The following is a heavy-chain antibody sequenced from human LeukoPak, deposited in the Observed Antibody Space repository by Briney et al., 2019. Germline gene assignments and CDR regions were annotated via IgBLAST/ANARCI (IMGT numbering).Heavy chain of an antibody. D-gene: IGHD2-15*01. CDR1: GFSFSTYW. J-gene: IGHJ4*02. V-gene: IGHV3-7*01. CDR2: IDQDGSEK. CDR3: ARALYPNAGLFDY. Sequence: GGSLRLSCAVSGFSFSTYWMSWVRQAPGKGLEWVANIDQDGSEKHYVDSMKGRFSISRENARNSLYLQMNSLRAEDTAVYYCARALYPNAGLFDYWGQGTLVTVSS.